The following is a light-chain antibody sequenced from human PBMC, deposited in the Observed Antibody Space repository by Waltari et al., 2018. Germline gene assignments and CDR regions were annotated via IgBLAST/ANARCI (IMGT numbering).Light chain of an antibody. V-gene: IGLV2-14*03. CDR2: DVS. Sequence: WYHQHPGKVPKLMIDDVSNRPSGVSNRFSGSKSGNTASLTISGLQAEDEGDYYCSSYTSSSSVVFGGGTKLTVL. CDR3: SSYTSSSSVV. J-gene: IGLJ2*01.